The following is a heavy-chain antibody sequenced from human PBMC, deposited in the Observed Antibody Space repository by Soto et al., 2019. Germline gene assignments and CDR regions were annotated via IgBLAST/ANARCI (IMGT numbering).Heavy chain of an antibody. CDR2: SYYRGST. D-gene: IGHD5-12*01. V-gene: IGHV4-30-4*01. CDR3: ARVRVEMATNFDY. Sequence: QVQLQESGPGLVKPSQTLSLTCTVSGGSISSGDYYWSWIRQPPGKGLEWIGYSYYRGSTYYNPPLKSRVTISVDTSKNQFSLKLSSVTAADTAVYYCARVRVEMATNFDYWGQGTLVTVSS. J-gene: IGHJ4*02. CDR1: GGSISSGDYY.